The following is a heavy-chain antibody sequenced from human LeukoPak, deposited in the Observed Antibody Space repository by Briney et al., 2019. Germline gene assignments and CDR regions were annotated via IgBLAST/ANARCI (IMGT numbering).Heavy chain of an antibody. V-gene: IGHV3-21*01. CDR2: ISSSSSYI. J-gene: IGHJ4*02. CDR1: GFTFSSYS. Sequence: GGSLRLSCAASGFTFSSYSMNWVRQTPGKGLEWVSSISSSSSYIYYADSVKGRFTISRDNAKNSLYLQMNSLRAEDTAVYYCARDMTAARPFDYWGKGTLVTVSS. CDR3: ARDMTAARPFDY. D-gene: IGHD6-6*01.